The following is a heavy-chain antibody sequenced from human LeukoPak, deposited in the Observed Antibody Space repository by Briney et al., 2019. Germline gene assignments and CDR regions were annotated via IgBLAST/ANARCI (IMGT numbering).Heavy chain of an antibody. CDR2: INIDGSTT. CDR3: AKGLNAYGSGSYSHLDAFDM. V-gene: IGHV3-74*01. Sequence: PGGSLRLSCAASGFTFSSYWMHWVRQAPGKGLVWVSRINIDGSTTNYADSVKGRFTISRDNAKNTLYLQMNSLRAEDTAVYYCAKGLNAYGSGSYSHLDAFDMWGQGTMVTVSS. D-gene: IGHD3-10*01. CDR1: GFTFSSYW. J-gene: IGHJ3*02.